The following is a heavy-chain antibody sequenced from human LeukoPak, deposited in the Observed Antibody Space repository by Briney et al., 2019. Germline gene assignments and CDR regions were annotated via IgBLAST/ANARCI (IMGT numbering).Heavy chain of an antibody. CDR1: GGSFSGYY. CDR3: ARGQNGSGSYYNPGPPDD. V-gene: IGHV4-34*01. CDR2: INHSGST. Sequence: SETLSLTCAVYGGSFSGYYWSWIRQPPGKGLEWIGEINHSGSTNYNPSLKSRVTISVDTSKNQFSLKLSSVTAADTAVYYCARGQNGSGSYYNPGPPDDWGQGTLVTVSS. J-gene: IGHJ4*02. D-gene: IGHD3-10*01.